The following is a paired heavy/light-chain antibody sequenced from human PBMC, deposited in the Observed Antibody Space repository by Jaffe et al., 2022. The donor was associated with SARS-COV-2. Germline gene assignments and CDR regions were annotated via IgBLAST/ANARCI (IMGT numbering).Light chain of an antibody. Sequence: EIVLTQSPATLSLSPGERATLSCRASQSVTRFLVWYQQKPGQAPRLLVYDASNRATGIPARFSGSGSGTDFSLTISSLESEDFAVYYCQQRMYWPLTFGGGTKVEI. CDR3: QQRMYWPLT. CDR1: QSVTRF. J-gene: IGKJ4*01. CDR2: DAS. V-gene: IGKV3-11*01.
Heavy chain of an antibody. CDR3: ARGYDRFPYFDY. V-gene: IGHV3-7*04. CDR2: IKQDGSEI. D-gene: IGHD3-3*01. CDR1: GFTISTFW. Sequence: EVQLVESGGALVQPGGSLRLSCAASGFTISTFWMSWVRQAPGKGLEWVANIKQDGSEIYYVDSVKGRFTISRDNAENSLFLQMNSLRVEDTALYYCARGYDRFPYFDYWGQGTLVTVSS. J-gene: IGHJ4*02.